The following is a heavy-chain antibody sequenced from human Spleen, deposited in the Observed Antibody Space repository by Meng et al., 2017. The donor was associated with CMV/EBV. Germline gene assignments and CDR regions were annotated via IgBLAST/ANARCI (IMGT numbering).Heavy chain of an antibody. CDR2: ISSSSSYI. D-gene: IGHD3-22*01. Sequence: GGSLRLSCAASGFTFSSYSMNWVRQAPGKGLEWVSSISSSSSYIYYADSVKGRFTISRDNAKNSLYLQMNSLRAEDTAVYYCARVMTVVVYDAFDIWGQGTMVTVSS. V-gene: IGHV3-21*01. CDR3: ARVMTVVVYDAFDI. J-gene: IGHJ3*02. CDR1: GFTFSSYS.